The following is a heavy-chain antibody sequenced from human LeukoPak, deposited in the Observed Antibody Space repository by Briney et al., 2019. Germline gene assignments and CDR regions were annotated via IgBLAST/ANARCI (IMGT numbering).Heavy chain of an antibody. J-gene: IGHJ4*02. CDR2: INHSGST. V-gene: IGHV4-34*01. CDR1: GGSFSGYY. CDR3: ARGISGTWYFDY. D-gene: IGHD1-7*01. Sequence: PSETLSLTCAVYGGSFSGYYWSWIRQTPGKGLEWIGEINHSGSTNYNPSLKSRVTISVNTSKNQFSLKLSSVTAADTAVYYCARGISGTWYFDYWGQGTLVTVSS.